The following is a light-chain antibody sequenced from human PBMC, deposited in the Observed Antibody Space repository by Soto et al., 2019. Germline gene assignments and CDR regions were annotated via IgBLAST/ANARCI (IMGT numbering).Light chain of an antibody. CDR2: GAS. CDR3: QHVDTTLPVT. J-gene: IGKJ1*01. V-gene: IGKV3-20*01. CDR1: HTVDITN. Sequence: EIGLTQSPGTLSLSPGERATLSRRASHTVDITNVAWDQQIPGRAPRLLSYGASRRATGIPYRCSVSGSVTDFTLNITRLEPEAFAMSSCQHVDTTLPVTCGQGTKVE.